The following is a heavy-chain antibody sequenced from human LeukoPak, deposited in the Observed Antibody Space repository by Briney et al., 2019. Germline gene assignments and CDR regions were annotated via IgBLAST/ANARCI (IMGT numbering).Heavy chain of an antibody. Sequence: ASVTVSCKASGYTFTGYYMHWVRQAPGQGLEWMGWINPNSGGTNYAQKFQGRVTMTRDTSISTAYMELSRLRSDDTAVYYCARAGGYSYAHFDYWGQGTLVTVSS. D-gene: IGHD5-18*01. V-gene: IGHV1-2*02. CDR1: GYTFTGYY. CDR2: INPNSGGT. CDR3: ARAGGYSYAHFDY. J-gene: IGHJ4*02.